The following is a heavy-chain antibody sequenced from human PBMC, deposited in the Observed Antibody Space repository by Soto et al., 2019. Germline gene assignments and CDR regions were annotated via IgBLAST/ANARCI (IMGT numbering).Heavy chain of an antibody. V-gene: IGHV6-1*01. D-gene: IGHD6-13*01. CDR1: GDSLSSNSAA. CDR3: ARGSYTSTWY. J-gene: IGHJ4*02. CDR2: TYYRSKWYN. Sequence: PSQTLSLTCAISGDSLSSNSAAWNWIRQSPSRGLEWLGRTYYRSKWYNDYAASVKSRMTINPDTSKNQFSLGLNSVTPEDTAVYYCARGSYTSTWYWGQGTLVTVSS.